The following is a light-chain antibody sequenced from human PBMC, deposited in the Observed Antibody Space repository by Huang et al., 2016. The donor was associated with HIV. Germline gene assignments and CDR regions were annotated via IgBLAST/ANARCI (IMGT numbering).Light chain of an antibody. CDR3: QQYDNYPRT. CDR2: SSS. J-gene: IGKJ2*01. V-gene: IGKV1-16*01. Sequence: IQMTQSQSSLSASVGETGTITCRASQDISEYLAWFQQKPGQAPTSLIYSSSTLHPGVPSRFSGSGSGTRFTLTINSLQPEDFATYYCQQYDNYPRTFGQGTKVDIK. CDR1: QDISEY.